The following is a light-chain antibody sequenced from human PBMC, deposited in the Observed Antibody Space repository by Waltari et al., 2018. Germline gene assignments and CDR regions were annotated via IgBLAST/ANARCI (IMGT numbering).Light chain of an antibody. J-gene: IGLJ3*02. Sequence: SYALTQPPSVSVAQGRTARITCGGSNTGIKNVHCYQQKRGQAPVVVVYDDIDRASGTPDLFSGSTSADTATLPSIRVEAGDEAVSYSQVWNRTTDLVVFDGGTKLTVL. CDR1: NTGIKN. V-gene: IGLV3-21*03. CDR2: DDI. CDR3: QVWNRTTDLVV.